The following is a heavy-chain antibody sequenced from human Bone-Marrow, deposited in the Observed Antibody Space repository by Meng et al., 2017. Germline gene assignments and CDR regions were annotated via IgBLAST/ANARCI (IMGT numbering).Heavy chain of an antibody. D-gene: IGHD6-13*01. CDR3: ARDEDISAAGKLFGDY. CDR1: GYTFPDYW. V-gene: IGHV1-2*06. CDR2: INPKSGDT. J-gene: IGHJ4*02. Sequence: VQVVQSGAEVKQPGASVKVSCKASGYTFPDYWLHWVRRAPGQGLEWMGRINPKSGDTHYAQRFQGRVTMTGDTSISTAYMELSGLRSDDTAMYYCARDEDISAAGKLFGDYWGQGTLVTVSS.